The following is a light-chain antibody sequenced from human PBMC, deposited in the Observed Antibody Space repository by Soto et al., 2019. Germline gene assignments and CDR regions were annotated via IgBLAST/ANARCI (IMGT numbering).Light chain of an antibody. J-gene: IGKJ1*01. V-gene: IGKV3-15*01. CDR2: VAS. CDR1: QSVSTS. Sequence: EVVLTQSPATLSVSPGERATLSCGASQSVSTSLAWYQQKPGQAPRLLIFVASTRATGIPARFSGSGSGTEFTLTISSLQSEDFAVYYCQQDYNWPWTFGQGTKVEIK. CDR3: QQDYNWPWT.